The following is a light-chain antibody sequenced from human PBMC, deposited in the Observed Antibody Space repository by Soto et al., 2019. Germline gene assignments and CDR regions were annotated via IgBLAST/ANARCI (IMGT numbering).Light chain of an antibody. Sequence: DIQMTQSPSSLSASVGDRVTITCRASQTISNYFNWYQQRPGKAPKVLIYAASSLQSGVPSRFSGSGSGTDFTLPISNLQPEDFAKYYLQQSYSTRVTFGPGTKVDIK. CDR2: AAS. CDR1: QTISNY. V-gene: IGKV1-39*01. CDR3: QQSYSTRVT. J-gene: IGKJ3*01.